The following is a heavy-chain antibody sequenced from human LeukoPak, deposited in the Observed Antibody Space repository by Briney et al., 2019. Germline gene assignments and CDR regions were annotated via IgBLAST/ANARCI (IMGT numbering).Heavy chain of an antibody. Sequence: PGGSLRLSRAASGFTFSSNGMTWVRQAPGKGLEWVSTISDSGGGAYYADSVKGRFTISRDSSRSTLYLQMNSLRAEDTAVYYCAKVTGYVRNWFDPWGQGTLVTVSS. CDR2: ISDSGGGA. CDR3: AKVTGYVRNWFDP. D-gene: IGHD5-12*01. J-gene: IGHJ5*02. CDR1: GFTFSSNG. V-gene: IGHV3-23*01.